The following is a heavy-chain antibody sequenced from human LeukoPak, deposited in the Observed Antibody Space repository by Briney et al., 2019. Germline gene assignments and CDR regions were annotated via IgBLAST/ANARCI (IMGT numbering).Heavy chain of an antibody. CDR3: ARDEPTYSSGWYY. D-gene: IGHD6-19*01. J-gene: IGHJ4*02. CDR2: ISAYNGNT. CDR1: GGTFSSYA. Sequence: SVKVSCKASGGTFSSYAISWVRQAPGQGLEWMGWISAYNGNTNYAQKLQGRVTMTTDTSTSTAYMELRSLRSDDTAVYYCARDEPTYSSGWYYWGQGILVIVSS. V-gene: IGHV1-18*01.